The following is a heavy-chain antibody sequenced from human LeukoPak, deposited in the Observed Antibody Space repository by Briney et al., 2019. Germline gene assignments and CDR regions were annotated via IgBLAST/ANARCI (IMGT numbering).Heavy chain of an antibody. CDR2: INPSGGSGGST. V-gene: IGHV1-46*01. CDR1: GYTFSSYY. Sequence: GASVKVSCKASGYTFSSYYMHWVRQAPGQGLEWMGIINPSGGSGGSTNYAQKLQGRVTMTTDTSATTAYMELRSLRSDDTAVYYCARDGHRMYYYATSDYRFDYWGQGTLVTVSS. CDR3: ARDGHRMYYYATSDYRFDY. J-gene: IGHJ4*02. D-gene: IGHD3-22*01.